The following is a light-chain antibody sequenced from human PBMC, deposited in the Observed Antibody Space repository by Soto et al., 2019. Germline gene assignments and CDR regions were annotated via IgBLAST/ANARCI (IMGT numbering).Light chain of an antibody. J-gene: IGKJ4*01. V-gene: IGKV3-20*01. CDR3: QRFNRWPLS. Sequence: EIVLTQSPGTLSLSPGERATLSCRASQSVSSSYLAWYQQKPGQAPRLLIYGASSRATGIPDRFSGSGSGTDFTLTIASLQSEDFGVYYCQRFNRWPLSFGGGTKVEI. CDR1: QSVSSSY. CDR2: GAS.